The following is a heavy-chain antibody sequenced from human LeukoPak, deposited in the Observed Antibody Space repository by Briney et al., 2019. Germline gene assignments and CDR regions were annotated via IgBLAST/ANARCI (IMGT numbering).Heavy chain of an antibody. Sequence: ASVKVSCKASGYTFTGYYMHWVRQAPGQGLEWMGWINPNSGGTNYAQKVQGRVTMTRDTSISTAYKELSRLRSDDTAVYYCARDLFRRFLEWLLVFDPWGQGTLVTVSS. D-gene: IGHD3-3*01. CDR3: ARDLFRRFLEWLLVFDP. CDR2: INPNSGGT. CDR1: GYTFTGYY. J-gene: IGHJ5*02. V-gene: IGHV1-2*02.